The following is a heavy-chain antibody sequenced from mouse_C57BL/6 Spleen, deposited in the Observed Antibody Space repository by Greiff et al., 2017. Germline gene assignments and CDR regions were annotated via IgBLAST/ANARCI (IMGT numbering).Heavy chain of an antibody. CDR2: ISYDGSN. CDR3: AREDGSSSDY. CDR1: GYSITSGYY. D-gene: IGHD1-1*01. J-gene: IGHJ2*01. V-gene: IGHV3-6*01. Sequence: EVKLVESGPGLVKPSQSLSLTCSVTGYSITSGYYWNWIRQFPGNKLEWMGYISYDGSNNYNPSLKNRISITRDTSKNQFFLKLNSVTTEDTATYYCAREDGSSSDYWGQGTTLTVSS.